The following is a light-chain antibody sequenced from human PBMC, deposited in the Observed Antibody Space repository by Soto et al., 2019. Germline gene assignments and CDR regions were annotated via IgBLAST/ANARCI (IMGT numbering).Light chain of an antibody. CDR3: SSDTSSTTVV. J-gene: IGLJ2*01. CDR2: DVS. Sequence: QSVLTQPASVSGSPGQSISIPCTVTSSDVGIYNYVSWYQRYPGKAPKLVIYDVSYRPSGISDHFSGSKSGNTASLTISGLQAEDEADYYCSSDTSSTTVVFGGGTKLTVL. CDR1: SSDVGIYNY. V-gene: IGLV2-14*01.